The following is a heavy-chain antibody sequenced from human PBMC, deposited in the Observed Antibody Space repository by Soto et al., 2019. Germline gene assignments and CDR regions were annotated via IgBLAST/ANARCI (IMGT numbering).Heavy chain of an antibody. CDR3: AHYGDYNLLDY. D-gene: IGHD4-17*01. V-gene: IGHV3-48*01. J-gene: IGHJ4*02. CDR1: GFTFSSYS. Sequence: GGSLRLSCAASGFTFSSYSMNWVRQAPGKGLEWVSYISSSSSTIYYADSVKGRFTISRDNAKNSLYLQMNSLRAEDTAVYYCAHYGDYNLLDYWGQGTLVTVSS. CDR2: ISSSSSTI.